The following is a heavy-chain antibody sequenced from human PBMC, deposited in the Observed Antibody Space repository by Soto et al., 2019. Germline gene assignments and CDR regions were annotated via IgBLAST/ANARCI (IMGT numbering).Heavy chain of an antibody. CDR2: ITASGRNR. D-gene: IGHD6-19*01. CDR3: AKGFSGFRRKYNNGWLSCDS. V-gene: IGHV3-23*01. Sequence: GGSLRLSCEASGFSFNNFAMNWVRQAPGKGLEWVSSITASGRNRYHADSVKGRFTISRDNSKNTLYLQMNSLRVEDTALYYCAKGFSGFRRKYNNGWLSCDSWGQGTLVTVSS. J-gene: IGHJ4*02. CDR1: GFSFNNFA.